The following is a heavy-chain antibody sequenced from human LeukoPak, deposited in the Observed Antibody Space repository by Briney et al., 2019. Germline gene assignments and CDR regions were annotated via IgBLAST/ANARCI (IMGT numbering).Heavy chain of an antibody. CDR2: IYSSGST. Sequence: PSETLSLTCTVSGGSISSYYWSWIRQPAGKGLEWIGRIYSSGSTNYNPSLKSRVTMSVDTSMNQFSLKLSSVTAADTAVYYCARAWGDSSSWAGSNWFDPWGQGTLVTVS. CDR3: ARAWGDSSSWAGSNWFDP. CDR1: GGSISSYY. V-gene: IGHV4-4*07. J-gene: IGHJ5*02. D-gene: IGHD6-13*01.